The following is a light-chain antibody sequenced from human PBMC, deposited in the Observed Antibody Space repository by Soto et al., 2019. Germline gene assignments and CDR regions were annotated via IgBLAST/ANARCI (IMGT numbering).Light chain of an antibody. CDR2: DAS. Sequence: DIQMTQSPSTLSASVGDRVTITCRASQTISSWLAWYQQKPGKAPKLLMHDASSLESGVPSRFSGSASGTEFTLTISSLQPDDFATYFCQLYNRNTWSFGPGTKVDIK. CDR1: QTISSW. V-gene: IGKV1-5*01. CDR3: QLYNRNTWS. J-gene: IGKJ1*01.